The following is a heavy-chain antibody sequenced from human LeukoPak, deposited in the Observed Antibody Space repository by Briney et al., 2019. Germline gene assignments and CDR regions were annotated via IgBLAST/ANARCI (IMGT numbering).Heavy chain of an antibody. CDR2: INHSGST. CDR3: AIPLTFGGVIPR. CDR1: GGSFSGYY. Sequence: SETLSLTCAVYGGSFSGYYWSWLRQPPGKGLEWIGEINHSGSTNYNPSLKSRVTISVDTSKNQFSLKLSSVTAADTAVYYCAIPLTFGGVIPRWGQGTLVTVSS. J-gene: IGHJ4*02. V-gene: IGHV4-34*01. D-gene: IGHD3-16*02.